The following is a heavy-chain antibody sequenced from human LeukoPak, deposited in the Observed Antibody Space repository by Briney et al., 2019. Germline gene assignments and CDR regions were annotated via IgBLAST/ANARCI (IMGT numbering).Heavy chain of an antibody. CDR2: INHSGST. CDR1: GGSFSGYY. D-gene: IGHD2-21*02. Sequence: PSETLSLTCAVYGGSFSGYYWSWIRQPPGKGLEWIGVINHSGSTNYNPSLKSRVTISVDTSKNQFSLKLSSVTAADTAVYYCARGLYCGGDCFNYFDYWGQGTLVTVSS. CDR3: ARGLYCGGDCFNYFDY. J-gene: IGHJ4*02. V-gene: IGHV4-34*01.